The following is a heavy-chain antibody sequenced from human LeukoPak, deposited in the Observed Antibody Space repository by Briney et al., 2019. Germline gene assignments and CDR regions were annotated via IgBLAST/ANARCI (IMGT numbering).Heavy chain of an antibody. CDR2: IKQDGSEK. V-gene: IGHV3-7*01. Sequence: PGGSLRLSCAASGFTFSSNWMSWVRQAPGKGLEWVAHIKQDGSEKYYVGSVKGRFTISRDNAKNSLYLQMNSLRAEDTAVYYCARDGYNSGYLKALDYWGQGTLLTVSS. J-gene: IGHJ4*02. CDR3: ARDGYNSGYLKALDY. CDR1: GFTFSSNW. D-gene: IGHD5-18*01.